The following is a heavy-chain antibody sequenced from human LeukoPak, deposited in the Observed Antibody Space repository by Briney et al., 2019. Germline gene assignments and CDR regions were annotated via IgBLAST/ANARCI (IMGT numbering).Heavy chain of an antibody. Sequence: GGSLRLSCAASGFAFSSYGMHWVRQAPGKGLEWVAVIWYDGSNKYYADSVKGRFTISRDSSENTLYLQMNSLRAEDTAVYYCYFRSSGYFDGWGQGTLVSVSS. CDR3: YFRSSGYFDG. D-gene: IGHD3-22*01. CDR2: IWYDGSNK. J-gene: IGHJ4*02. CDR1: GFAFSSYG. V-gene: IGHV3-30*02.